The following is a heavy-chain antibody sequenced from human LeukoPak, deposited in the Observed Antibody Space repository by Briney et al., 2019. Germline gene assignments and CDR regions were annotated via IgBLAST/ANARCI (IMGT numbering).Heavy chain of an antibody. CDR2: IIPIFGTA. Sequence: GSSVRVSCMASGGTFSSYAISWVRQAPGQGLEWMGGIIPIFGTANYAQKFQGRVTITADESTSTAYMELSSLRSEDTAVYYCARDRGGRGEGGYSGYETHFDYWGQGTLVTVSS. CDR1: GGTFSSYA. J-gene: IGHJ4*02. D-gene: IGHD5-12*01. V-gene: IGHV1-69*01. CDR3: ARDRGGRGEGGYSGYETHFDY.